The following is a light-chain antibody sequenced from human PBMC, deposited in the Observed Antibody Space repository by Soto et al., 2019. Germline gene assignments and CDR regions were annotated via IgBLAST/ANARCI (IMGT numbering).Light chain of an antibody. V-gene: IGKV1-9*01. J-gene: IGKJ4*01. CDR1: QALSNY. CDR3: QQLSRYPLT. CDR2: SAS. Sequence: DIQFTQSPFFLSASAVDTVTITFRASQALSNYLAWYQQKPGKAPDLLIYSASTLQSGVQSRFSGSVSETEFSLTIRALQPEDFATYYCQQLSRYPLTFGGGTKVDIK.